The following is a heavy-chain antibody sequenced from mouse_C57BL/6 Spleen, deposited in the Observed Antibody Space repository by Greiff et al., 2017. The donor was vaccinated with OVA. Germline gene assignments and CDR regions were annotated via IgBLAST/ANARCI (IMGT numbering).Heavy chain of an antibody. D-gene: IGHD2-1*01. CDR1: GYTFTSYW. CDR3: ARGRVYYGNYNWYFDV. V-gene: IGHV1-53*01. J-gene: IGHJ1*03. Sequence: QVQLQQPGTELVKPGASVKLSCKASGYTFTSYWMHWVKQRPGQGLEWIGNINPSNGGTNYNEKFKSKATLTVDKSSSTAYMQLSSLTSEDSAVYYCARGRVYYGNYNWYFDVWGTETTVTVSS. CDR2: INPSNGGT.